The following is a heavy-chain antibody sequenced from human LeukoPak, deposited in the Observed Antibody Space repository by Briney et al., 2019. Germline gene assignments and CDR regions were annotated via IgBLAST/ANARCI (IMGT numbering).Heavy chain of an antibody. V-gene: IGHV3-30*18. CDR2: ISYDGSNK. Sequence: PVRSLRLSCAASGFTFSSYGMHGGRQAPGKGLEWVAVISYDGSNKYYADSVKGRFTISRDNSKNTLYLQMNSLRAEDTAVYYCAKDQGSSSGYYYYYGMDVWGQGTTVTVSS. D-gene: IGHD6-6*01. CDR1: GFTFSSYG. CDR3: AKDQGSSSGYYYYYGMDV. J-gene: IGHJ6*02.